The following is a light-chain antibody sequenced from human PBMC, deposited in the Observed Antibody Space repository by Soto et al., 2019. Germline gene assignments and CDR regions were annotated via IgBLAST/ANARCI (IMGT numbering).Light chain of an antibody. CDR3: QQFDSLYT. Sequence: EIVLTQFPGTLSLSAGERATLSCRASQSVSRNSLAWYQQTPGQAPRLLIYGAYNRAPGISDMISGSGPWTYFPLTISRLEPDDFAVYCCQQFDSLYTFGQGTKVEI. V-gene: IGKV3-20*01. J-gene: IGKJ2*01. CDR2: GAY. CDR1: QSVSRNS.